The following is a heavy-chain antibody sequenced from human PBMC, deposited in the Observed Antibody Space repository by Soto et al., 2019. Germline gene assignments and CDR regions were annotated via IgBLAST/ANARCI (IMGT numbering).Heavy chain of an antibody. CDR3: ARTPYYYDSSGYYSFVYFDY. V-gene: IGHV4-30-4*01. D-gene: IGHD3-22*01. Sequence: SVTLSITCPVSGGSISIGDYYWSWIRQPPGNCLEWIGYIYYSGSTYYNPSLKSRVTISVDTSKNQFSLKLSSVTAADTAVYYCARTPYYYDSSGYYSFVYFDYWGQRTRVTVSS. CDR2: IYYSGST. CDR1: GGSISIGDYY. J-gene: IGHJ4*02.